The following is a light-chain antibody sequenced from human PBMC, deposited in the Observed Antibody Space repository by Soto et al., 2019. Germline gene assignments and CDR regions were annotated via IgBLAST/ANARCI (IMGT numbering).Light chain of an antibody. CDR1: QGIATY. CDR3: QKYNCPPLT. Sequence: DVEMTQSPASLSAFVGDRATISCRASQGIATYLAWFQQKPGKVPNLLIYATSTLQSGVPSRFSGSGSGTDFTLTVTSLQHEDVGTYYCQKYNCPPLTFGGGTQVEIK. V-gene: IGKV1-27*01. J-gene: IGKJ4*01. CDR2: ATS.